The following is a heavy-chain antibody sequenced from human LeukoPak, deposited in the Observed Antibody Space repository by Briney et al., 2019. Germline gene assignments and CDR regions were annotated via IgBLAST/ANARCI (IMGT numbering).Heavy chain of an antibody. CDR2: ISSSSSYT. D-gene: IGHD1-1*01. CDR1: GFTFSDYY. Sequence: GGSLRLSCAASGFTFSDYYMSWIRRAPGKGLEWVSYISSSSSYTNYADSVKGRFTISRDNAKNSLYLQMNSLRAEDTAVYYCARAVQLERQRIYYYYGMDVWGKGTTVTVSS. J-gene: IGHJ6*04. V-gene: IGHV3-11*06. CDR3: ARAVQLERQRIYYYYGMDV.